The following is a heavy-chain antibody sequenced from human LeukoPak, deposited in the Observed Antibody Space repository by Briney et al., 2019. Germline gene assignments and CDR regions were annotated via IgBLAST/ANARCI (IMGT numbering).Heavy chain of an antibody. CDR3: AELGITMIGGV. D-gene: IGHD3-10*02. Sequence: EGSARLSCAASGFTFSSYEMNWLRQAPGKGLEWVSYISSSGSTIYYADSVKGRFTISRDNAKNSLYLQMNSLRAEDTAVYYCAELGITMIGGVWGKGTTVTISS. CDR1: GFTFSSYE. J-gene: IGHJ6*04. CDR2: ISSSGSTI. V-gene: IGHV3-48*03.